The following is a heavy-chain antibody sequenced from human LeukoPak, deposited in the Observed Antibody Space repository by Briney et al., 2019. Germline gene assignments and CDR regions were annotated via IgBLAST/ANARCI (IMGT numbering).Heavy chain of an antibody. D-gene: IGHD2-2*01. CDR3: ARSVPAAMDFDY. J-gene: IGHJ4*02. V-gene: IGHV1-69*13. Sequence: ASVKVSCKASGGTFSSYAISWVRQAPGQGLEWMGGIIPIFGTANYAQKFQGRVTITADESTSTAYMELSSLRSEDTAVYYCARSVPAAMDFDYWGQGTLVTVSS. CDR1: GGTFSSYA. CDR2: IIPIFGTA.